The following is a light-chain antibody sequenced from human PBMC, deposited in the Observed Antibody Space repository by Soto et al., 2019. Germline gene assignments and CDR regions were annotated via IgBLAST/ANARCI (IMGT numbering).Light chain of an antibody. Sequence: EIMMTQSPATQSVSPGEEATLSCRASQSVNSNLAWYQQKPGQAPRLLIYGASTRATGIPARFGGSGSGTEFTLTISSLQSEDFAVYYCQQYNNWPRTFGQGTKV. CDR3: QQYNNWPRT. V-gene: IGKV3-15*01. J-gene: IGKJ1*01. CDR2: GAS. CDR1: QSVNSN.